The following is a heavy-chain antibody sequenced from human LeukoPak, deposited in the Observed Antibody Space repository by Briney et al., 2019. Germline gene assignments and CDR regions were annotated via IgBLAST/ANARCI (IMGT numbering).Heavy chain of an antibody. V-gene: IGHV1-69*13. D-gene: IGHD3-3*01. CDR1: GGTFSSYA. J-gene: IGHJ3*02. CDR3: ARKYDSRGGSDAFDI. Sequence: SVKVSCKASGGTFSSYAISWVRQAPGQGLEWMGEIIPIFGTANYAQKFQGRVTITADESTSTAYMELSSLRSEDTAVYYCARKYDSRGGSDAFDIWGQGTMVTVSS. CDR2: IIPIFGTA.